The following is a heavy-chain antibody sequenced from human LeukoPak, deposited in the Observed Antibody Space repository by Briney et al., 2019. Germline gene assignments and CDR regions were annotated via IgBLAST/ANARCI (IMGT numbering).Heavy chain of an antibody. J-gene: IGHJ4*02. Sequence: GGSLRLSCAASGFSFSSYAMHGVRQAPGKGLEGVAVMSSDGTNTYYAASVKGRFTISRDISKNTLYLQMNSLRAEDTAVYYCAREVSVVRGVNWGQGTLVTVSS. D-gene: IGHD3-10*01. CDR1: GFSFSSYA. CDR3: AREVSVVRGVN. V-gene: IGHV3-30-3*01. CDR2: MSSDGTNT.